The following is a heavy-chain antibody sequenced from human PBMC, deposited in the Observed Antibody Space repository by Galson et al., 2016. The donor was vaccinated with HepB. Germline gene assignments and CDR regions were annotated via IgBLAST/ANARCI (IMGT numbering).Heavy chain of an antibody. V-gene: IGHV3-30-3*01. CDR3: ARGAGNWYFDL. CDR2: TSYDESNK. CDR1: GFTFDNYA. J-gene: IGHJ2*01. Sequence: SLRLSCAASGFTFDNYAMHWVRQAPGKGLEWVSVTSYDESNKYDADSVKGRFTISRDNSKNTEFLQMNSLRAEDTAVYYCARGAGNWYFDLWGRGTLVAVSS. D-gene: IGHD6-13*01.